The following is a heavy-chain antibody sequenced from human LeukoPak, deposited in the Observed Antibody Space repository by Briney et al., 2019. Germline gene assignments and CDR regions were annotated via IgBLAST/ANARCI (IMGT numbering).Heavy chain of an antibody. CDR1: GGSISSYY. D-gene: IGHD6-13*01. CDR3: ARIAAAGGFDC. CDR2: IYYSGST. V-gene: IGHV4-59*01. Sequence: SETLSLTCTVSGGSISSYYWSWIRQPPGKGLEWIGYIYYSGSTNCNPSLKSRVTISVDTSKNQFSLKLSSVTAADTAVYYCARIAAAGGFDCWGQGTLVTVSS. J-gene: IGHJ4*02.